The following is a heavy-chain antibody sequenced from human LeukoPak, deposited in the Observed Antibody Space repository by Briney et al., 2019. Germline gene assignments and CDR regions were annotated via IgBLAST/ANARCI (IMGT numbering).Heavy chain of an antibody. D-gene: IGHD3-3*01. CDR2: INNDGSST. CDR1: GFTFSGYW. CDR3: ASFRFFWSGYSSFGY. V-gene: IGHV3-74*01. J-gene: IGHJ4*02. Sequence: GGSLRLSCAASGFTFSGYWMHWVRQAPGKGLVWVSRINNDGSSTTYADSVKGRFTISRDNAKNTLYLQMNSLRAEDTAVYYCASFRFFWSGYSSFGYWGQGTLVTVSS.